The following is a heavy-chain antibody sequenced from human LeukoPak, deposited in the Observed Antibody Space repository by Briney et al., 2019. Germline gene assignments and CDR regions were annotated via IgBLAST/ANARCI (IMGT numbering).Heavy chain of an antibody. D-gene: IGHD6-13*01. V-gene: IGHV4-34*01. CDR1: GGSFSGYY. J-gene: IGHJ5*02. Sequence: SETLSLTCAVYGGSFSGYYWSWIRQPPGKGLEWIGEINHSGSTNYNPSLKSRVTISVDTSKNQFSLKLSSETAADTAVYYCARGHGSSWYLYPNWFDPWGQGTLVTVSS. CDR2: INHSGST. CDR3: ARGHGSSWYLYPNWFDP.